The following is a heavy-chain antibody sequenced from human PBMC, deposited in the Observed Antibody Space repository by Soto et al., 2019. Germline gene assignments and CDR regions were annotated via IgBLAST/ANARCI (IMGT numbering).Heavy chain of an antibody. J-gene: IGHJ5*02. CDR2: ISSSSSYI. Sequence: EVQLVESGGGLVKPGGSLRLSCAASGFTFSSYSMNWVRQAPGKGLEWVSSISSSSSYIYYADSVKGRFTISRDNAKNSLYLQMNSLRAEDTAVYYCARDLEPAAYSSGWWWRWFDPWGQGTRVTVSS. V-gene: IGHV3-21*01. CDR1: GFTFSSYS. D-gene: IGHD6-19*01. CDR3: ARDLEPAAYSSGWWWRWFDP.